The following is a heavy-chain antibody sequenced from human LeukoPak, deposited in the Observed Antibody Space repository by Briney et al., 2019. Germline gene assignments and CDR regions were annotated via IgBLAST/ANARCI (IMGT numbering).Heavy chain of an antibody. D-gene: IGHD3-16*01. Sequence: SVNVSCKASGGTFSSYAISWVRQAPGQGLEWMGGIIPIFGTANYAQKFQGRVTITTDESTSTAYMELSSLRSEDTAVYYCARSEIGDSYGYYFDYWGQGTLVTVSS. V-gene: IGHV1-69*05. CDR2: IIPIFGTA. CDR3: ARSEIGDSYGYYFDY. CDR1: GGTFSSYA. J-gene: IGHJ4*02.